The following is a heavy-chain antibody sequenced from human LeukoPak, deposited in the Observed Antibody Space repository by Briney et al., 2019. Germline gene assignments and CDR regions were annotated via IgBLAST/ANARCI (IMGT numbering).Heavy chain of an antibody. D-gene: IGHD5-12*01. CDR2: ISSSSSYI. Sequence: GGSLRLSCAASGFTFSSYSMNWVRQAPGKGLEWVSSISSSSSYIYYADSVKGRFTISRDNSKNTLSLQMNSLRAEDTALYYCAKDTVKVTTIRRVPHYMDVWGKGTTVTISS. V-gene: IGHV3-21*01. CDR1: GFTFSSYS. J-gene: IGHJ6*03. CDR3: AKDTVKVTTIRRVPHYMDV.